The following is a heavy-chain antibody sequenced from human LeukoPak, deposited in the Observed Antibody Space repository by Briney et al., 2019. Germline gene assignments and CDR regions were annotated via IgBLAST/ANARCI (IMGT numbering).Heavy chain of an antibody. CDR3: ARGFRGDNFDY. D-gene: IGHD7-27*01. CDR1: GYSISGGYY. CDR2: IHYSGST. V-gene: IGHV4-38-2*02. J-gene: IGHJ4*02. Sequence: SETLSLTCSVSGYSISGGYYWGWVRQPPGKGLEWIGTIHYSGSTSYNPSLESRVTISVDPSKNQFSLKVTSVTAADTAVYFCARGFRGDNFDYWGQGTLVTVSS.